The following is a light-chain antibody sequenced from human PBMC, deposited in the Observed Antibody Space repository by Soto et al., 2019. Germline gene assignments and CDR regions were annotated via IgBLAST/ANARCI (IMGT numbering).Light chain of an antibody. CDR2: DAS. J-gene: IGKJ4*01. V-gene: IGKV3-11*01. CDR3: QQRSNWPPVT. Sequence: EIVLTQSPATLSLSPGERATLSCRASQSVSSYLAWYQQKPGQAPRLLINDASNRATAIPAKFSGSGSGTDFTLTISSLEPEDFAIYYCQQRSNWPPVTFGGGTKVEIK. CDR1: QSVSSY.